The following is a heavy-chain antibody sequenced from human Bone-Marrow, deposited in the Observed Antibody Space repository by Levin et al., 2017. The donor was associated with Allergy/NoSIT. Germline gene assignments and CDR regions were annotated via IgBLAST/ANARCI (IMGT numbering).Heavy chain of an antibody. CDR3: ARDPMTCSGGSCYHFDY. CDR2: ISISGNHI. V-gene: IGHV3-21*01. CDR1: GFTFSNYN. D-gene: IGHD2-15*01. Sequence: AGGSLRLSCAASGFTFSNYNMHWVRQAPGKGLEWVSSISISGNHIYYADSVKGRFTISRDNAKNSLYLQMNDLTAEDTAMYYCARDPMTCSGGSCYHFDYWGQGTLVTVSS. J-gene: IGHJ4*02.